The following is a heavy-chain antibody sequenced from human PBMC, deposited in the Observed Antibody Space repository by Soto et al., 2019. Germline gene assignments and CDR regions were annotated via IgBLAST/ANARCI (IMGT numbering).Heavy chain of an antibody. Sequence: SVKVSCKASGFTFTSSAVQWVRQARGQRLEWIGWIVVGSGNTNYAQKFQERVTITRDMSTSTAYMELSSLRSEDTAVYYCAAEDSGSYYWLLWGQGTLVTVSS. CDR3: AAEDSGSYYWLL. CDR1: GFTFTSSA. V-gene: IGHV1-58*01. CDR2: IVVGSGNT. J-gene: IGHJ4*02. D-gene: IGHD1-26*01.